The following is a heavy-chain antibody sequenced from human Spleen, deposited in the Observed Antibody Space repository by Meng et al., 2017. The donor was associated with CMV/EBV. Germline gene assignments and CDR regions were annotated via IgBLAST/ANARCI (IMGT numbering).Heavy chain of an antibody. Sequence: KIYSKVDGNNIKEYYKHWVQQDNGKGLEWMGHDDTEDGETKYEEKLQGRVTITADTSTDTAYMELSSLRSEDTAVYYCATGGAGFDYWGQGTLVTVSS. CDR3: ATGGAGFDY. CDR1: GNNIKEYY. CDR2: DDTEDGET. J-gene: IGHJ4*02. D-gene: IGHD1-26*01. V-gene: IGHV1-69-2*01.